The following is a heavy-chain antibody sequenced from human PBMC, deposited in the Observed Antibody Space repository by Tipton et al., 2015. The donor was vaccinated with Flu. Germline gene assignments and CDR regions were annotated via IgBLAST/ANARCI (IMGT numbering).Heavy chain of an antibody. V-gene: IGHV4-59*08. Sequence: GLVKPSEALSLTCAVSGVSVSSYHWGWIRQSPGKGLEWIGKIYYGGDTDYNPSLTSRVTISLDLSNNHFSLRLNSVTAADTAVYYCARRIYDNDAFDMWGQGAIVTVSS. D-gene: IGHD3-9*01. CDR1: GVSVSSYH. CDR3: ARRIYDNDAFDM. J-gene: IGHJ3*02. CDR2: IYYGGDT.